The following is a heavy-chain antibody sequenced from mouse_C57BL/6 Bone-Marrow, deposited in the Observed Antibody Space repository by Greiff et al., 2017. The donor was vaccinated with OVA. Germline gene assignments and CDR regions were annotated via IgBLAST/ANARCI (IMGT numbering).Heavy chain of an antibody. CDR3: ARNLRWFPFDY. V-gene: IGHV14-2*01. D-gene: IGHD2-3*01. CDR1: GFNIKDYY. Sequence: EVPLQQSGAELVKPGASVKLSCTASGFNIKDYYMHWVKQRTEQGLEWIGRIDPEEGETKYARKFQGKATITADTSSNTSYLQLSSLTSEDTAVYYCARNLRWFPFDYWGKGTTLTVSS. CDR2: IDPEEGET. J-gene: IGHJ2*01.